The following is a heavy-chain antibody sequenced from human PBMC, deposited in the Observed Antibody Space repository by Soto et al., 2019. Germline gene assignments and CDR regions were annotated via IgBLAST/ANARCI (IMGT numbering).Heavy chain of an antibody. CDR3: ARDPVAKQLWLRGLYYYGMDV. V-gene: IGHV1-18*01. Sequence: ASVKVSCKASGYTFTSYGISWVRQAPGQGLEWMGWISAYNGNTNYAQKLQGRVTMTTDTSTSTAYIELRSLRSDDTAVYYCARDPVAKQLWLRGLYYYGMDVWGQGTTVTVSS. CDR2: ISAYNGNT. D-gene: IGHD5-18*01. J-gene: IGHJ6*02. CDR1: GYTFTSYG.